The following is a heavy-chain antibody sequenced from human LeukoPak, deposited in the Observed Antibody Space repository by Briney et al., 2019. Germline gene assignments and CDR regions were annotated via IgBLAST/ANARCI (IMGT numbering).Heavy chain of an antibody. Sequence: ASVEVSCKASGYTFTSYAMHWVRQAPGQRLEWMGWINAGNGNTKHSQKFQGRVTITRDTSASTAYMELSSLRSEDTAVYYCARDYCSSTSCYTVMDYWGQGTLVTVSS. D-gene: IGHD2-2*02. CDR2: INAGNGNT. V-gene: IGHV1-3*01. J-gene: IGHJ4*02. CDR1: GYTFTSYA. CDR3: ARDYCSSTSCYTVMDY.